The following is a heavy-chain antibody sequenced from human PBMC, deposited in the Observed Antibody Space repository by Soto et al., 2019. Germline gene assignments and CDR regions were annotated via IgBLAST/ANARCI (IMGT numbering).Heavy chain of an antibody. Sequence: GASVKFSCKASGYTFTSYGISWVRQAPGQGLEWMGWISAYNGNTNYAQKLQGRVTMTTDTSTSTAYMELRSLRSDDTAVYYCARDGTGSSGSYYYYYGMDVWGQGTTVTVS. CDR3: ARDGTGSSGSYYYYYGMDV. D-gene: IGHD1-26*01. J-gene: IGHJ6*02. CDR1: GYTFTSYG. CDR2: ISAYNGNT. V-gene: IGHV1-18*01.